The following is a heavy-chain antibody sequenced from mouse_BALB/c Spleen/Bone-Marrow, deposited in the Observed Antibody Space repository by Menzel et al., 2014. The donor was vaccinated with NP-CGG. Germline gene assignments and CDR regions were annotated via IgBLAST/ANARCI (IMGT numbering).Heavy chain of an antibody. V-gene: IGHV1-67*01. CDR3: ARLSPHPEFDY. D-gene: IGHD6-2*01. J-gene: IGHJ2*01. CDR1: GYTFTDYP. CDR2: INTYNGNT. Sequence: QVQLKQSGPEVVRPGVSVKISCKGSGYTFTDYPMHWVKQGHAKSLEWIGLINTYNGNTNYNQKFKGSATMTVDKSSSTAYMELARLTSDDSAIYYCARLSPHPEFDYWGQGTTLTVSS.